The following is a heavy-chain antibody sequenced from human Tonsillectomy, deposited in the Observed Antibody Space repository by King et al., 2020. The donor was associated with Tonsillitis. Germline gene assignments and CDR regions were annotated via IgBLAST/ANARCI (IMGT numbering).Heavy chain of an antibody. CDR1: GGSISSYY. CDR3: ARGDCSSTSCYSNSLDY. Sequence: VQLQESGPGLVKPSETLSLTCTVSGGSISSYYGSWIRQPPGKGLEWIGYIYYSGSTNANPSLTSRVTISVDTAKNQFSLKLSSVTAADTAVYYCARGDCSSTSCYSNSLDYWGQGTLVTVSS. CDR2: IYYSGST. V-gene: IGHV4-59*01. J-gene: IGHJ4*02. D-gene: IGHD2-2*02.